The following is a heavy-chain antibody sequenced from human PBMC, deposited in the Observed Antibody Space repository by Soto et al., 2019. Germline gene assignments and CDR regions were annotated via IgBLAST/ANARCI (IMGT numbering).Heavy chain of an antibody. CDR2: IIPIFGTA. CDR1: GGTFSSYA. V-gene: IGHV1-69*13. Sequence: GASVKVSCKASGGTFSSYAISWVRQAPGQGLEWMGGIIPIFGTANYAQKFQGRVTITADESTSTAYMELSSLRSEDTAVYYCAKDPPLPYSSSSGSHYYYYGMDVWGQGTTVTVSS. J-gene: IGHJ6*02. D-gene: IGHD6-6*01. CDR3: AKDPPLPYSSSSGSHYYYYGMDV.